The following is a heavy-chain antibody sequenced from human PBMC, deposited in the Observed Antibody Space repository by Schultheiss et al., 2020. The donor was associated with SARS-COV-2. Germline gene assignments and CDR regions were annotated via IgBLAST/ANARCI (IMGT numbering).Heavy chain of an antibody. D-gene: IGHD2-15*01. Sequence: GGSLRLSCAASGFTFSDYYMSWIRQAPGKGLEWVSYIGSSGSTIYYADSVKGRFTISRDNAKNSLYLQMNILRAKDTAVYSCARFSVVVVAATGDDAFEIWGQGTIVTVSS. CDR2: IGSSGSTI. CDR1: GFTFSDYY. V-gene: IGHV3-11*01. CDR3: ARFSVVVVAATGDDAFEI. J-gene: IGHJ3*02.